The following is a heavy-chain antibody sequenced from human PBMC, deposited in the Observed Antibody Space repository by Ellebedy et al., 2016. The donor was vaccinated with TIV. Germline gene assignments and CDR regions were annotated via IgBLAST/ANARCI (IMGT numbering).Heavy chain of an antibody. CDR2: FDPEDGET. V-gene: IGHV1-24*01. Sequence: ASVKVSCKASGGTFSSYAISWVRQAPGQGLEWMGGFDPEDGETIYAQKFQGRVTMTEDTSTDTAYMELSSLRSEDTAVYYCATADRDYYYGMDVWGQGTTVTVSS. CDR1: GGTFSSYA. CDR3: ATADRDYYYGMDV. J-gene: IGHJ6*02.